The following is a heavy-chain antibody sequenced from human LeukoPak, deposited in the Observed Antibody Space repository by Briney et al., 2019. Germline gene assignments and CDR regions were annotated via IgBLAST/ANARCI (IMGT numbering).Heavy chain of an antibody. CDR3: AREYAMIVRDAFDI. J-gene: IGHJ3*02. D-gene: IGHD3-22*01. V-gene: IGHV4-39*07. Sequence: PSETLSLTCTVSGGSISSSSYYWGWIRQPPGKGLEWIGSIYYSGSTYYNPSLKSRVTISVDTSKNQFSLKLSSVTAADTAVYYCAREYAMIVRDAFDIWGQGTMVTVSS. CDR2: IYYSGST. CDR1: GGSISSSSYY.